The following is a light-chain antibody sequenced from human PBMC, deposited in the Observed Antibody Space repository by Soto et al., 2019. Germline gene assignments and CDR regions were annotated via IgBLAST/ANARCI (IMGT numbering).Light chain of an antibody. V-gene: IGKV1-5*01. Sequence: DIRMTQSPSTLSASVGDRVNITCRASQSISTWLAWYQQKPGKAPKLLIYDASSLQSGVPSRFSGSGSGTEFTLTISSLQPDDFATYYCQQYNSYSLTFGQGTKVDI. CDR3: QQYNSYSLT. J-gene: IGKJ1*01. CDR1: QSISTW. CDR2: DAS.